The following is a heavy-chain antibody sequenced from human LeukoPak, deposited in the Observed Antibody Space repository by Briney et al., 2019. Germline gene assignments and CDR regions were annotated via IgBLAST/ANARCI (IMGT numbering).Heavy chain of an antibody. CDR1: GASISSYY. V-gene: IGHV4-59*01. Sequence: SETLSLTCTVAGASISSYYWSWIRQPPGKGLEWIGYIFYSGSTNYNPSLKSRVTISVDTSKNQFSLKLSSVTAADTAVYYCAREGLSQHAFDIWGQGTMVTVSS. CDR2: IFYSGST. J-gene: IGHJ3*02. CDR3: AREGLSQHAFDI.